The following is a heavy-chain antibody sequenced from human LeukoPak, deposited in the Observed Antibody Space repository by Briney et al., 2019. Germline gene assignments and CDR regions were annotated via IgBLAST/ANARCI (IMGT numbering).Heavy chain of an antibody. Sequence: ASVKVSCKASGCTFTSYDINWVRQATGQGLEWMGWMNPNSGNTGYAQKFQGRVTMTRNTSISTAYMELSSLRSEDTAVYYCARRRGIQLWSNWFDPWGQGTLVTVSS. CDR1: GCTFTSYD. J-gene: IGHJ5*02. CDR3: ARRRGIQLWSNWFDP. V-gene: IGHV1-8*01. D-gene: IGHD5-18*01. CDR2: MNPNSGNT.